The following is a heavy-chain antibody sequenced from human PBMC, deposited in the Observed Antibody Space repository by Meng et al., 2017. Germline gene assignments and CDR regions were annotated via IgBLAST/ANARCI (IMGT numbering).Heavy chain of an antibody. CDR1: GGTFSSYT. CDR3: ARGQWFGELLLIWDSFDY. CDR2: IIPILGIA. Sequence: SVKVSCKASGGTFSSYTISWVRQAPGQGLEWMGRIIPILGIANYAQKFQGRVTNTADKSTSTAYMELSSLRSEDTAVYYCARGQWFGELLLIWDSFDYWGQGTLVTVSS. J-gene: IGHJ4*02. V-gene: IGHV1-69*02. D-gene: IGHD3-10*01.